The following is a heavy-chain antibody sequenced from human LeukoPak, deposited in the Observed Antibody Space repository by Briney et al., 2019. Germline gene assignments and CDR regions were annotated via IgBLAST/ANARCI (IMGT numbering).Heavy chain of an antibody. V-gene: IGHV3-30-3*01. CDR2: ISYDGSNK. D-gene: IGHD6-6*01. Sequence: SCKASGYTFTSYAMHWVRQAPGKGLEWVAVISYDGSNKYYADSVKGRFTISRDNSKNTLYLQMDSLRAEDTAVYYCAREGYSSSFDYWGQGTLVTVSS. CDR1: GYTFTSYA. J-gene: IGHJ4*02. CDR3: AREGYSSSFDY.